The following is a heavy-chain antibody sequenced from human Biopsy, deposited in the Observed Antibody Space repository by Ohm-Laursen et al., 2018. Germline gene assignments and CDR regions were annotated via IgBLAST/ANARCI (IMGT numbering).Heavy chain of an antibody. CDR3: GRAVRNQLLTDP. V-gene: IGHV1-8*01. CDR1: GYTFTSYD. CDR2: LNPVSGNS. D-gene: IGHD1-7*01. J-gene: IGHJ5*02. Sequence: GASVKVFCKASGYTFTSYDITWVRQASGQGPEWIGWLNPVSGNSNFGQKFRGRVTVTSDTSINTAYMELSGLTSDDTATYYCGRAVRNQLLTDPWGQGTLVTVTS.